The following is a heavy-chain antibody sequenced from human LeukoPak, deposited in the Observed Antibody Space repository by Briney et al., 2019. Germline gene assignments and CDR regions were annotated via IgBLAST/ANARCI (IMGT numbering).Heavy chain of an antibody. D-gene: IGHD3-16*02. Sequence: GGSLRLSCAASGFTFSNAWMSWVRQAPGKGLEWVGRIKSKTDGGTTDYAAPVKGRFTISRDDSKNTLYLQMNSLKTEDTAVYYCTTDRRDYVWESYRYHFDYWGQGTLVTVSS. J-gene: IGHJ4*02. CDR1: GFTFSNAW. CDR2: IKSKTDGGTT. V-gene: IGHV3-15*01. CDR3: TTDRRDYVWESYRYHFDY.